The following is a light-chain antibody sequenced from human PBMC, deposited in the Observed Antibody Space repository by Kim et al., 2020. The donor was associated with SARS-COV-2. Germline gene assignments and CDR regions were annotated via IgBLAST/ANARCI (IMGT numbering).Light chain of an antibody. Sequence: LDPGERATLSCRASQTVSRKQLAWYQQKPGQAPRLLIYGASSRATGIPDRFSGRGSGTDFSLTSSRLEPEDCAVYYCQQYGNSRTFGQGTKVDIK. CDR3: QQYGNSRT. CDR2: GAS. V-gene: IGKV3-20*01. CDR1: QTVSRKQ. J-gene: IGKJ1*01.